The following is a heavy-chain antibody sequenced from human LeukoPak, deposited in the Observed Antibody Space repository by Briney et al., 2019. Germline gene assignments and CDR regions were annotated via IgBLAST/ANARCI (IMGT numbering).Heavy chain of an antibody. CDR1: GFTFSIYS. Sequence: GGSLRLSCAASGFTFSIYSMNWVRQAPGKGLEWVSSISSAGTYTFYADSMRGRVTISRDNAKNSLFLEVNSLRAEDTAVYYCARELVRGGRPDAFDVWGQGKRVTVSS. CDR3: ARELVRGGRPDAFDV. D-gene: IGHD3-10*01. CDR2: ISSAGTYT. J-gene: IGHJ3*01. V-gene: IGHV3-21*01.